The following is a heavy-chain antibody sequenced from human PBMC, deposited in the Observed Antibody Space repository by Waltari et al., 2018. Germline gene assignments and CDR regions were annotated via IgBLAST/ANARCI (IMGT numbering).Heavy chain of an antibody. CDR2: MVGGSGNT. CDR3: AAGPLRFLEWLLPYYFDY. Sequence: QMQLVQSGPEVKKPGTSVKVSCKASGFTFTSSAVQWVRQARGQRLEWIGWMVGGSGNTNYAQKFQERVTITRDMSTSTAYMELSSLRSEDTAVYYCAAGPLRFLEWLLPYYFDYWGQGTLVTVSS. D-gene: IGHD3-3*01. J-gene: IGHJ4*02. CDR1: GFTFTSSA. V-gene: IGHV1-58*01.